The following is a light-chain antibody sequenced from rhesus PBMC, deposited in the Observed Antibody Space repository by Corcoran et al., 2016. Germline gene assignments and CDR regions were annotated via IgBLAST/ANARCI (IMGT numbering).Light chain of an antibody. CDR1: EDIYTY. CDR3: LQYNSNPPT. CDR2: AAS. V-gene: IGKV1-43*01. Sequence: DIQMTQSPSSLSASIGDRVTITCRASEDIYTYLNWYQQKPQKAPKRLIYAASNLESGVPSRFSGSGSGTDVTLTISSLQPEDLASYYCLQYNSNPPTFGPGTKLDIK. J-gene: IGKJ3*01.